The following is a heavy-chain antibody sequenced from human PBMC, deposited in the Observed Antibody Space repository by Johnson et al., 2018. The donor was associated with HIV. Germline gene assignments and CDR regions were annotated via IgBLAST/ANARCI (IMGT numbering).Heavy chain of an antibody. CDR3: VRACGDRGDDAFDL. D-gene: IGHD4-17*01. J-gene: IGHJ3*01. CDR1: GFTFSTYA. Sequence: VQLVESGGGLVKPGGSLRLSCAASGFTFSTYAMHWVRQAPGKGLEYISAISNNGGSTYYAESVRGRFTISRDNSKNTVYLQMGSLRPEDMAVYYCVRACGDRGDDAFDLWGQGTMVTVSS. CDR2: ISNNGGST. V-gene: IGHV3-64*07.